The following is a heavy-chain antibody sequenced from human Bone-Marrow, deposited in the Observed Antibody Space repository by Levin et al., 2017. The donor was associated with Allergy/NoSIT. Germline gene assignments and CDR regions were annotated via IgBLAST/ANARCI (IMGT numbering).Heavy chain of an antibody. CDR3: AKQSHFSYGLAKFDA. V-gene: IGHV3-23*01. CDR1: GFTFSNYA. D-gene: IGHD5-18*01. CDR2: ISGSGSSS. J-gene: IGHJ4*02. Sequence: GESLKISCAASGFTFSNYAMSWVRQAPGKGLDWVSGISGSGSSSYYAGSVTGRFTISRDNSKSTLYLQMSTLRAEDTAVYYCAKQSHFSYGLAKFDAWGQGTLVTVSS.